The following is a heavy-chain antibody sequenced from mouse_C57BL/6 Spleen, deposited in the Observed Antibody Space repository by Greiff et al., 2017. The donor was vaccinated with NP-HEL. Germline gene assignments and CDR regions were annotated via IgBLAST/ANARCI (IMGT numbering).Heavy chain of an antibody. D-gene: IGHD2-5*01. V-gene: IGHV1-55*01. J-gene: IGHJ3*01. CDR2: IYPGSGST. CDR1: GYTFTSYW. Sequence: QVQLQQPGAELVEPGASVKMSCKASGYTFTSYWITWVKQRPGQGLEWIGDIYPGSGSTNYIEKFKSKATLTVDTSSSTAYMQLSSLTSEDSAVYYCARYYSNSAWFAYWGQGTLVTVSA. CDR3: ARYYSNSAWFAY.